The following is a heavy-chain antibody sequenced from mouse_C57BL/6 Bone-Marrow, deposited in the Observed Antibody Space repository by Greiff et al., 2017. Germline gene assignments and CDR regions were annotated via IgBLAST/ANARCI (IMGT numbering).Heavy chain of an antibody. CDR3: AGYYGSSPYYYAMDY. Sequence: EVQVVESGGDLVKPGGSLKLSCAASGFTFSSYGMSWVRQTPDNRLEWVATISSGGSYTYYPDSVKGRFTISRDNAKNTLYLQMSSLKSEDTAMYYCAGYYGSSPYYYAMDYWGQGTSVTVSS. J-gene: IGHJ4*01. CDR2: ISSGGSYT. D-gene: IGHD1-1*01. V-gene: IGHV5-6*01. CDR1: GFTFSSYG.